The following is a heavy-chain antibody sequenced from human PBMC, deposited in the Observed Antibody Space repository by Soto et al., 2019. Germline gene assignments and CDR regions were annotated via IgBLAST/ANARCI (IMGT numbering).Heavy chain of an antibody. CDR3: ARSVCSSTSCHPHGTDY. CDR1: GYSFTSYW. J-gene: IGHJ4*02. D-gene: IGHD2-2*01. V-gene: IGHV5-51*01. CDR2: IYPGDSDT. Sequence: GESLKISCKGSGYSFTSYWIGWVRQMPGKGLEWMGIIYPGDSDTRYSPSFQGQVTISADKSISTAYLQWSSLKASDTAMYYCARSVCSSTSCHPHGTDYWGQVTMVTLYS.